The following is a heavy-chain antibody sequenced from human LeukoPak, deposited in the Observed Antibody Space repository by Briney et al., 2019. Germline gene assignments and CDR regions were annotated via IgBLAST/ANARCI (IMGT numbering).Heavy chain of an antibody. CDR3: ARATTRRAGGDCYSH. J-gene: IGHJ4*02. D-gene: IGHD2-21*02. CDR1: GGSFSGYY. Sequence: SETLSLTCAVYGGSFSGYYWSWIRQPPGKGLEWIGEINHSGSTNYNPSLKSRVTISVDTSKNQFSLKLSSVTAADTAVYYSARATTRRAGGDCYSHWGQGTLVTVSS. CDR2: INHSGST. V-gene: IGHV4-34*01.